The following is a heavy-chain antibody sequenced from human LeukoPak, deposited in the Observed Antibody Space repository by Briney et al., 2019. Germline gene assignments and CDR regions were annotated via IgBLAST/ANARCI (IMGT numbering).Heavy chain of an antibody. CDR3: ARHALSLDNYYMDV. CDR2: TRNKANSYTT. J-gene: IGHJ6*03. Sequence: GGSLRLSCAASGFTFSDHYMDWVREAPGKGLEWVGRTRNKANSYTTEYAASVKGRFTISRDDSKNSLYLQMNSLKTEDTAVYYCARHALSLDNYYMDVWGKGTTVTVSS. V-gene: IGHV3-72*01. CDR1: GFTFSDHY. D-gene: IGHD3-9*01.